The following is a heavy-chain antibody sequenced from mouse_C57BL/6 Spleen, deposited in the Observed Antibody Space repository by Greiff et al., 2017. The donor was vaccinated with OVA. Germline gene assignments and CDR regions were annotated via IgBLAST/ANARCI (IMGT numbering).Heavy chain of an antibody. CDR1: GYTFTSYW. CDR2: IDPSDSYT. V-gene: IGHV1-69*01. Sequence: QVQLQQPGAELVMPGASVKLSCKASGYTFTSYWMHWVKQRPGQGLEWIGEIDPSDSYTNYNQKFTGKSTLTVDKSSSSAYIQLSSLTSKDSAVYYCARPYYYYGSSGYAMDYWGQGTSVTVSS. CDR3: ARPYYYYGSSGYAMDY. D-gene: IGHD1-1*01. J-gene: IGHJ4*01.